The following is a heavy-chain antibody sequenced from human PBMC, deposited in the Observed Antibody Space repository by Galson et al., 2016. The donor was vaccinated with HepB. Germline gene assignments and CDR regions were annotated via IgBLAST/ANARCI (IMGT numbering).Heavy chain of an antibody. D-gene: IGHD6-19*01. V-gene: IGHV1-24*01. Sequence: SVKVSCKVSGYTLTELSIHWVRQAPGKGLEWLGGFNPGDGETTYAQKHQGRVTMTEDTATDTAYMELSSLRSEETAVYYCATDLSGWPKQFHYWGQGTVVTVSS. CDR1: GYTLTELS. CDR3: ATDLSGWPKQFHY. J-gene: IGHJ4*02. CDR2: FNPGDGET.